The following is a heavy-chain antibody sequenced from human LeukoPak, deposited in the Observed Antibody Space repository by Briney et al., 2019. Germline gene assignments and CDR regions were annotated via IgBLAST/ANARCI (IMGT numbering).Heavy chain of an antibody. CDR3: ARDQGSGYDLVPYYDYYMDV. J-gene: IGHJ6*03. Sequence: SGGSLRLSCAASGLTFSIYSMNWVRQAPGRGLEWVSSITSTSRYIYYGDSVKGRFTISRDNAKNSLYLQMNSLRAEDSAVYYCARDQGSGYDLVPYYDYYMDVWGKGTTVTVSS. D-gene: IGHD5-12*01. V-gene: IGHV3-21*06. CDR1: GLTFSIYS. CDR2: ITSTSRYI.